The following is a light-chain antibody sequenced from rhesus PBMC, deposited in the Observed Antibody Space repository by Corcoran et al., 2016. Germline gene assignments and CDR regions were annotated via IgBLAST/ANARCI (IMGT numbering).Light chain of an antibody. V-gene: IGKV1-22*01. CDR1: QSISSW. CDR2: KAS. J-gene: IGKJ4*01. CDR3: QQYSSSPLT. Sequence: DIQMTQSPSSLSASVGDTVTITCRASQSISSWFAWYQQKPGKAPKLLIYKASSLQSGVPSRFSGSGAGTDFTRTIISLQSDDFATYYCQQYSSSPLTFGGGTKVELK.